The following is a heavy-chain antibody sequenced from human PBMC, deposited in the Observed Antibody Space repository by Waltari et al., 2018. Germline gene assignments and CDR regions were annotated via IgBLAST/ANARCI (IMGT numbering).Heavy chain of an antibody. CDR1: EFTFITFR. J-gene: IGHJ3*02. D-gene: IGHD1-26*01. CDR3: AREVVGGATDDAFDI. CDR2: ISSSSSYI. V-gene: IGHV3-21*01. Sequence: EVQLVESGGGLVKPGGSLRPPLAAPEFTFITFRLTWFRQPQGKGLEWVSSISSSSSYIYYADSVKGRFTISRDNAKNSLYLQMNSLRAEDTAVYYCAREVVGGATDDAFDIWGQGTMVTVSS.